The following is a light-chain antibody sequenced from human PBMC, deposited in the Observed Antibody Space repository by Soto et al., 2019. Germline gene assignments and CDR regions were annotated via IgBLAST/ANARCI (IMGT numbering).Light chain of an antibody. V-gene: IGLV4-69*01. CDR2: LNSDGSH. J-gene: IGLJ2*01. CDR3: QTWDTGIRVV. Sequence: QSVLTQSPSASASLGASVKLTCTLSSGHSSYAIAWHQQQPEKGPRYLMKLNSDGSHSKGDGIPDRFSGSSSGAERYLTISSLQSEDEADYYWQTWDTGIRVVFAGGTKLTVL. CDR1: SGHSSYA.